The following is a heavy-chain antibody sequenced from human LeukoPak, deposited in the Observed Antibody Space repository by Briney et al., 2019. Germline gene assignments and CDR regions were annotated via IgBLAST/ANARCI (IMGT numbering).Heavy chain of an antibody. V-gene: IGHV4-39*07. CDR2: IYYSGST. Sequence: SETLSLTCTVSGGSISSGSYYWGWIRQPPGKGLEWIGNIYYSGSTYYNPSLKSRVSISVDTSKNQFSLKLTSVTAADTAVYYCARGPTGKQWLFFDYWGQGTLVTVSS. J-gene: IGHJ4*02. CDR3: ARGPTGKQWLFFDY. CDR1: GGSISSGSYY. D-gene: IGHD6-19*01.